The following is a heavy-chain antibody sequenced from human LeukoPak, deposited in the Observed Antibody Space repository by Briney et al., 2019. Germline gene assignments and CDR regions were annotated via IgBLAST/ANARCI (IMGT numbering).Heavy chain of an antibody. CDR1: RFTFGTYT. CDR2: ISSSTLTI. Sequence: PGGSLRLSCTASRFTFGTYTMYWARQAPGKGLEWVSFISSSTLTIYYADSVKGRFTISRDDAKNSLYLQLNSLRAEDTAVYYCASTAVARTHYFNYWGQGTLVTVSS. J-gene: IGHJ4*02. V-gene: IGHV3-48*01. CDR3: ASTAVARTHYFNY. D-gene: IGHD6-19*01.